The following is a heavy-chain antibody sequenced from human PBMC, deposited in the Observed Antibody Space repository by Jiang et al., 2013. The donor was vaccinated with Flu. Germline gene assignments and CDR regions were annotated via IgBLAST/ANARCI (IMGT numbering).Heavy chain of an antibody. J-gene: IGHJ4*02. Sequence: GSGLVKPSETLSLTCTVSGGSISSYYWGWIRQPPGKGLEWIEYMHYSGSTNYNPSFQRRVTMSIDMSNYQFSLKVSSVTAADTAVYYCVRGTKSLITPDSWGQGTLVTVSS. D-gene: IGHD2-8*01. CDR2: MHYSGST. V-gene: IGHV4-59*01. CDR1: GGSISSYY. CDR3: VRGTKSLITPDS.